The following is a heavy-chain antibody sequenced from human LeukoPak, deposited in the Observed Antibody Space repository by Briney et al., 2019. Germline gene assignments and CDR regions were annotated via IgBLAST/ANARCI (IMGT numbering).Heavy chain of an antibody. CDR1: GFIFSSYT. D-gene: IGHD1-1*01. J-gene: IGHJ4*02. CDR3: ARNVNHWNHVDC. Sequence: GGSLRLSCAAPGFIFSSYTMNWVRQAPGKGLEWVSSISSSSSYISYADSVKGRFIISRDNAKNSLYLQMNSLRAEDTAVYYCARNVNHWNHVDCWGQGTRVTVSS. V-gene: IGHV3-21*01. CDR2: ISSSSSYI.